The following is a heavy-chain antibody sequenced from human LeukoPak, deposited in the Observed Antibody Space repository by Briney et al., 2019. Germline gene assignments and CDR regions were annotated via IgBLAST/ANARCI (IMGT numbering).Heavy chain of an antibody. CDR1: GFTFSSYW. CDR3: ARGGSSSWYGS. V-gene: IGHV3-74*01. Sequence: GGSLRLSCAASGFTFSSYWMHWVRQAPGKGLVWVSRINSDGSTTSHADSVKGRFTISRDNAKNTLFLQMNSLRAEDKAVYYCARGGSSSWYGSWGQGTLVTVSS. CDR2: INSDGSTT. D-gene: IGHD6-13*01. J-gene: IGHJ5*01.